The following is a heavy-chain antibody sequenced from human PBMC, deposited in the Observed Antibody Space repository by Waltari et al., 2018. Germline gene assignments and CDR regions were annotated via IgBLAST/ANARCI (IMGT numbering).Heavy chain of an antibody. Sequence: QVQLVESGGGVVQPGRSLRLSGAASGFTFSSDAMPWVRQAPGKGLEWVAVISYDGSNKYYADSVKGRFTISRDNSKNTLYLQMNSLRAEDTAVYYCARGSGWFSPSFDYWGQGTLVTVSS. D-gene: IGHD6-19*01. CDR2: ISYDGSNK. V-gene: IGHV3-30-3*01. CDR3: ARGSGWFSPSFDY. CDR1: GFTFSSDA. J-gene: IGHJ4*02.